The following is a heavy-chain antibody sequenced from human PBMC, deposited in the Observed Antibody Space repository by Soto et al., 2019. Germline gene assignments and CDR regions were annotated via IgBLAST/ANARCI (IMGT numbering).Heavy chain of an antibody. Sequence: QVQLVQSGAEVKKPGSSVKVSSKASGGTFSTSLISWVRQAPGQGLEWMGGIIPIFGTPNYAQKFQGRVTITADESTSTVYMELNSLRSEDTAMYYCARGYTDYDDHSYDFDSWGQGTQVTVSS. CDR2: IIPIFGTP. CDR3: ARGYTDYDDHSYDFDS. V-gene: IGHV1-69*01. CDR1: GGTFSTSL. D-gene: IGHD3-22*01. J-gene: IGHJ4*02.